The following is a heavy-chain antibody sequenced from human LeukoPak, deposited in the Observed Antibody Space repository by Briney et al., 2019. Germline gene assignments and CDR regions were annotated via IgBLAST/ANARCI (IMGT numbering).Heavy chain of an antibody. CDR3: VRPSTAMVTNAFDI. Sequence: PSETLSLTCTVSGGSISSSSYYWGWIRQPPGKGLEWIGSIYHSGSTYYNPSLKSRVTISVDTSKNQFSLKLNSVTAADTAVYYCVRPSTAMVTNAFDIWGQGTMVTVSS. J-gene: IGHJ3*02. V-gene: IGHV4-39*07. CDR2: IYHSGST. CDR1: GGSISSSSYY. D-gene: IGHD5-18*01.